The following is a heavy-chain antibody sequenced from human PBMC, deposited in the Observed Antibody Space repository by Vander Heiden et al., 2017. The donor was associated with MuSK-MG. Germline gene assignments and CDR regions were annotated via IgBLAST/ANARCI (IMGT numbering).Heavy chain of an antibody. CDR2: ISSSSSYI. CDR3: ARDSLSIPTDEMTTVFDI. CDR1: GFPFSSYS. J-gene: IGHJ3*02. Sequence: EVQLVESGGGLVKPGGSLRLSCAASGFPFSSYSMNWVRQAPGKGLEWVSSISSSSSYIYYADSVKGRVTISRDNAKNSLYLQMNSLRAEETAVYYCARDSLSIPTDEMTTVFDIWCQGTMVTVYS. V-gene: IGHV3-21*01. D-gene: IGHD4-17*01.